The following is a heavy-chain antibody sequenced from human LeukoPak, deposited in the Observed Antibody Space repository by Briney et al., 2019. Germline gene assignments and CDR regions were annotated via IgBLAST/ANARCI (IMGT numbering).Heavy chain of an antibody. Sequence: GGSLRLSCAASGFTFSDYYMSWIRQAPGKGLEWFSYISSGGSTRYYADSVKGRFTISRDNAKNSLYLQMYSLRAEDTAAYYCAREGWSSSGTSPLAYWGQGNLVTVSS. D-gene: IGHD3-22*01. V-gene: IGHV3-11*01. CDR1: GFTFSDYY. J-gene: IGHJ4*02. CDR2: ISSGGSTR. CDR3: AREGWSSSGTSPLAY.